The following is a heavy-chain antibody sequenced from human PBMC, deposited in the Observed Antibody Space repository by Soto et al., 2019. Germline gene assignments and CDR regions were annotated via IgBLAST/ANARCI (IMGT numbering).Heavy chain of an antibody. CDR3: GRVSSIAARPGGY. V-gene: IGHV1-18*04. CDR1: GYTFTSYY. D-gene: IGHD6-6*01. Sequence: ASVEVSCKASGYTFTSYYMHWVRQAPGQGLEWMGRISANHGNTNYAQKLQGRVTMTTDTSTSIDYMELRSMRSDDTAVYYCGRVSSIAARPGGYWGQGTLVTVSS. J-gene: IGHJ4*02. CDR2: ISANHGNT.